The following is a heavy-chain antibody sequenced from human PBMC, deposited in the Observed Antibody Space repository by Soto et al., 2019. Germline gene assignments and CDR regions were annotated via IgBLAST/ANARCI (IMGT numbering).Heavy chain of an antibody. CDR3: AKDSGKKDSSGYYVNAFDI. D-gene: IGHD3-22*01. J-gene: IGHJ3*02. CDR2: ISYDGSNK. Sequence: GGSLRLSCAASGFTFSSYGMHWVRQAPGKGLEWVAVISYDGSNKYYADSVKGRFTISRDNSKNTLYLQMNSLRAEDTAVYYCAKDSGKKDSSGYYVNAFDIWDQGTMVTVSS. CDR1: GFTFSSYG. V-gene: IGHV3-30*18.